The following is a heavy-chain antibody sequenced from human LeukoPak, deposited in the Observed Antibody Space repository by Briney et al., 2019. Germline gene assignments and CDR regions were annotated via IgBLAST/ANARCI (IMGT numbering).Heavy chain of an antibody. CDR3: ARGGRNLYYYGMDV. Sequence: GGSLRLSCAASGFTFSSYGMHWVRQAPGKGLEWVAVIWYDGSNKYYADSVKGRFTISRDNFKNTLYLQMNSLRVEDSAVYYCARGGRNLYYYGMDVWGQGTTVTVSS. D-gene: IGHD2-15*01. CDR2: IWYDGSNK. V-gene: IGHV3-33*01. J-gene: IGHJ6*02. CDR1: GFTFSSYG.